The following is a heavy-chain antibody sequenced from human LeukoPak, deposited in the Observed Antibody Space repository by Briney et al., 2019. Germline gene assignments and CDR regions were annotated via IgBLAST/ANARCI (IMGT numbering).Heavy chain of an antibody. CDR3: ARGYNYGQGLLDY. Sequence: HPGGSLRLSCEASGFTFSSYSMNWVRQAPGKGLEWVSYINSSSSTIYYADSVKGRFTISRDNAKNSLFLQMNSLRAEDTAVYYCARGYNYGQGLLDYWGQGTLVTVSS. D-gene: IGHD5-18*01. V-gene: IGHV3-48*04. CDR2: INSSSSTI. CDR1: GFTFSSYS. J-gene: IGHJ4*02.